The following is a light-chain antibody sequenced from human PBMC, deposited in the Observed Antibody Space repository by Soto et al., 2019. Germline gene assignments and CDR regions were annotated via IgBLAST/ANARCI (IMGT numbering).Light chain of an antibody. Sequence: DIQMTQSPSSLSASIGDRVTITCRASQGIDHYLAWYQQKPGKIPKLLIYAASTLQTGVPSRFSGSGSGTDFTLTITSLQAEDVATYCCQEHYCGPPVAFGPGTKVD. CDR1: QGIDHY. V-gene: IGKV1-27*01. CDR2: AAS. J-gene: IGKJ3*01. CDR3: QEHYCGPPVA.